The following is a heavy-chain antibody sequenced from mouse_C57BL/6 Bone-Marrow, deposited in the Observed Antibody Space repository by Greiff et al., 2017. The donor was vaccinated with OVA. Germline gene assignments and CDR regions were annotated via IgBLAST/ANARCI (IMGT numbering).Heavy chain of an antibody. CDR1: GFTFSDYY. D-gene: IGHD2-4*01. CDR2: ISNGGGST. J-gene: IGHJ4*01. CDR3: ARHGGVEKQDYDYDDYAMDY. V-gene: IGHV5-12*01. Sequence: DVHLVESGGGLVQPGGSLKLSCAASGFTFSDYYMYWVRQTPEKRLEWVAYISNGGGSTYYPDTVKGRFTISRDNAKNTLYLQMSRLKSEDTAMYYCARHGGVEKQDYDYDDYAMDYWGQGTSVTVSS.